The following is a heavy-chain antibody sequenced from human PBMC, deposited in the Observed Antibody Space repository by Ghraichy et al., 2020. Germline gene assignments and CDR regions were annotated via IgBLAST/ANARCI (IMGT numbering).Heavy chain of an antibody. Sequence: GGSLRLSCAASGFTFSSHWMSWVRQAPGKGLEWVASINQDGSENYYVDSLKGRFTISRDNAKNSLYLQMNSLRAEDTAIYYCARPLYIEGTPFDYWGQGTLVTVSS. CDR1: GFTFSSHW. CDR2: INQDGSEN. V-gene: IGHV3-7*01. J-gene: IGHJ4*02. D-gene: IGHD3-16*01. CDR3: ARPLYIEGTPFDY.